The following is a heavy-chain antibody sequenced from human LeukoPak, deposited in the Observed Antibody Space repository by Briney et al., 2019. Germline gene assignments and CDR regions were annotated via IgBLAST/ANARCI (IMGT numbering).Heavy chain of an antibody. Sequence: PSQTLSLTCTVSGGSISSGGYYWSWIRQHPGKGLEWIGYIYYSGSTYYNSSLKSRVTISVDTSKNQFSLKLSSVTAADTAVYYCARPYCSAGNCYSNFDSWGQGTLVTVSS. CDR2: IYYSGST. J-gene: IGHJ4*02. V-gene: IGHV4-31*03. D-gene: IGHD2-15*01. CDR1: GGSISSGGYY. CDR3: ARPYCSAGNCYSNFDS.